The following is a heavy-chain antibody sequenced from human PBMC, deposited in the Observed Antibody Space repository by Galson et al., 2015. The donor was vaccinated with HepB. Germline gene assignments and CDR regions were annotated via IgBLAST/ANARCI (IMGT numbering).Heavy chain of an antibody. J-gene: IGHJ6*02. V-gene: IGHV4-39*07. CDR3: ARSYNYYFYGMDV. CDR2: VSYGGTI. Sequence: ETLSLTCTVSGGSISSRSYYWGWIRQPPGKGLEWIGTVSYGGTIYYNPSLKSRVTISLDMSTNQFSLKLSSVTAADTAVYYCARSYNYYFYGMDVWGQGTTVTVSS. CDR1: GGSISSRSYY. D-gene: IGHD1-26*01.